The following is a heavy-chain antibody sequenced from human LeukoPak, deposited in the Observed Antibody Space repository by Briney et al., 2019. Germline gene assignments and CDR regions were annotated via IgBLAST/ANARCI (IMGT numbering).Heavy chain of an antibody. CDR3: ARQYCSGGSCVDAFDI. CDR2: IYPGDSDT. CDR1: GYSFTSYW. D-gene: IGHD2-15*01. V-gene: IGHV5-51*01. J-gene: IGHJ3*02. Sequence: GESLKISCKGSGYSFTSYWIGWVRQMPGKGLEWMGIIYPGDSDTRYSPSFQGQVTISADKSISTAYLQWSSLKASDTAMYYCARQYCSGGSCVDAFDIWGQGTMVTVSS.